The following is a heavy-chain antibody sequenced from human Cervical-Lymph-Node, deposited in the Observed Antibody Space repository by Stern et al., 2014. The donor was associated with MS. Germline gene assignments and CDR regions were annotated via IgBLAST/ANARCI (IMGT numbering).Heavy chain of an antibody. V-gene: IGHV1-69*06. CDR1: GGTFSRHA. CDR2: TIPIYRTN. Sequence: QVKLVESGAEVKKPGSSVKVSCKASGGTFSRHAIRWVRQAPGQGLEWMGGTIPIYRTNKYAQKFQGRVTITTNTSTSTDCTALSSLRSMDTASYDCARDSCTNTYYYYYGRDVWGQGTTVTVSS. J-gene: IGHJ6*02. CDR3: ARDSCTNTYYYYYGRDV. D-gene: IGHD1-1*01.